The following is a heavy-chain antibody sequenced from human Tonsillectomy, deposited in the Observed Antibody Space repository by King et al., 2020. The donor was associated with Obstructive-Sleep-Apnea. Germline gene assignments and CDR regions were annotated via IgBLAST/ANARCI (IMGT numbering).Heavy chain of an antibody. CDR1: GGSISSSSYY. CDR3: ARILAELYYDILTGYYFDY. D-gene: IGHD3-9*01. CDR2: IYYSGST. Sequence: LQLQESGPGLVKPSETLSLTCTVSGGSISSSSYYWGWIRQPPGKGLEWIGSIYYSGSTYYNPSLKSRVTISVDTSKNQFSLKLSSVTAADTAVYYCARILAELYYDILTGYYFDYWGHGTLVTVSS. J-gene: IGHJ4*01. V-gene: IGHV4-39*07.